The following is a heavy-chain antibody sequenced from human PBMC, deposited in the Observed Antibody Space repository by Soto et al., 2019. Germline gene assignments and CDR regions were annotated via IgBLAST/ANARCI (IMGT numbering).Heavy chain of an antibody. CDR3: ARGTTTSAFSAMDV. V-gene: IGHV3-30-3*01. CDR1: GFTFSNNA. J-gene: IGHJ6*02. D-gene: IGHD1-1*01. Sequence: QVQLVESGGGVVQPGRSLRLSCAASGFTFSNNAMDWVRQAPGNGLEWVAVISYDGSNKYIAESVKGRFTISRDNSKNTLFLQMNSLRAEDTAVYYCARGTTTSAFSAMDVWGQGTTVTVSS. CDR2: ISYDGSNK.